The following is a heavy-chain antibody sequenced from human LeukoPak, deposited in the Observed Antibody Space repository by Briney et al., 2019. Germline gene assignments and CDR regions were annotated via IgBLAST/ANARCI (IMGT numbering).Heavy chain of an antibody. D-gene: IGHD3-3*01. J-gene: IGHJ3*02. CDR1: GGSISSYY. CDR3: ATTIFGVVDGAFDI. Sequence: PSETLSLTCTVSGGSISSYYWSWIRQPAGKGQEWIGRIYTSGSTNYNPSLKSRVTMSVDTSKNQFSLKLSSVTAADTAVYYCATTIFGVVDGAFDIWGQGTMVTVSS. CDR2: IYTSGST. V-gene: IGHV4-4*07.